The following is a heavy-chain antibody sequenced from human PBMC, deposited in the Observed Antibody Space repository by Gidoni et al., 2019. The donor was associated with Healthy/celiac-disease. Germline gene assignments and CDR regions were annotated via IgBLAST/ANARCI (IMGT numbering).Heavy chain of an antibody. CDR3: ARDVITYYDILTGPLSGDY. V-gene: IGHV1-18*01. D-gene: IGHD3-9*01. J-gene: IGHJ4*02. Sequence: QVQLVQSGAEVKKPGASVKVSCKDSGYTFTSSGLSWVRQAPGQGLEWMGWISAYNGNTNYAQKLQGRVTMTTDTSTSTAYMELRSLRSDDTAVYYCARDVITYYDILTGPLSGDYWGQGTLVTVSS. CDR2: ISAYNGNT. CDR1: GYTFTSSG.